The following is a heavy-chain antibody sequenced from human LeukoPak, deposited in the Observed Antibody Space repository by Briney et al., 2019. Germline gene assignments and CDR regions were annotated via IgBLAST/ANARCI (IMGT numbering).Heavy chain of an antibody. CDR1: GFTFSSYW. CDR2: IKQDGSEK. D-gene: IGHD2-2*01. J-gene: IGHJ4*02. CDR3: GCSRTLDY. V-gene: IGHV3-7*01. Sequence: QTGGSLRLSCTASGFTFSSYWMGWVRQAPGKGLEWVASIKQDGSEKYYVDSVKGRFTISRDNANNSVYLQMNSLRVEDTAVYYCGCSRTLDYRGQGTLVTVSS.